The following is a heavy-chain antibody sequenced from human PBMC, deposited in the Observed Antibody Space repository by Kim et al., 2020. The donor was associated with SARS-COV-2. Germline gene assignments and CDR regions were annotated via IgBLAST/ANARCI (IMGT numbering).Heavy chain of an antibody. J-gene: IGHJ4*02. CDR3: ARWGKYYYDSSGYYYDGFDY. CDR1: GFTFSSYS. Sequence: GGSLRLSCAASGFTFSSYSMNWVRQAPGKGLEWVSSISSSSSYIYYADSVKGRFTISRDDAKNSLYLQMNSLRAEDTAVYYCARWGKYYYDSSGYYYDGFDYWGQGTLVTVSS. V-gene: IGHV3-21*01. D-gene: IGHD3-22*01. CDR2: ISSSSSYI.